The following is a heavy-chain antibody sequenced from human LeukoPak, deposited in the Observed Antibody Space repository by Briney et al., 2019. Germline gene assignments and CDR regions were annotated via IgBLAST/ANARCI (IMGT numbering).Heavy chain of an antibody. CDR1: GGSISSYY. J-gene: IGHJ5*02. V-gene: IGHV4-59*01. Sequence: SETLSLTCTVSGGSISSYYWSWIRQPPGKGLEWIGYIYYSGSTNYNPSLKSRVTISVDTSKNQFSLKLSSVTAADTAVYYCARICYDFWSGYYTATWFDPWGQGTLVTVSS. D-gene: IGHD3-3*01. CDR3: ARICYDFWSGYYTATWFDP. CDR2: IYYSGST.